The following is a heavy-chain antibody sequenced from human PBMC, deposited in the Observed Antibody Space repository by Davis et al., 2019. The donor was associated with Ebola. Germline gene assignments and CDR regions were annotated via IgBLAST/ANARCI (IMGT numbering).Heavy chain of an antibody. CDR1: GGSISTYY. J-gene: IGHJ4*02. CDR2: IYYSGRT. V-gene: IGHV4-59*01. D-gene: IGHD3-9*01. CDR3: ARSHSDWLLPFDY. Sequence: SETLSLTCTVSGGSISTYYWSWIRQPPGKGLEWIGYIYYSGRTNYNPSLKSRVTLSVDTSKNQFSLKVRSVTAADTAIYYCARSHSDWLLPFDYWGQGTLAAVSS.